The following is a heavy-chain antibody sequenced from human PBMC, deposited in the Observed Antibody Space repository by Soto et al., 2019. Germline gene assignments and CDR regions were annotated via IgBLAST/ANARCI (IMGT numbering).Heavy chain of an antibody. CDR2: ISAYNGNT. Sequence: VSANVLANASGYTSTGYYMHWLRQARGQGREWMGWISAYNGNTNYAQKLQGRVTMTTDTSTSTASMELRSLRSDNTAVYYSARIVDTAMVTYYYYGMDVWGQGTTVTVSS. CDR3: ARIVDTAMVTYYYYGMDV. CDR1: GYTSTGYY. D-gene: IGHD5-18*01. V-gene: IGHV1-18*04. J-gene: IGHJ6*02.